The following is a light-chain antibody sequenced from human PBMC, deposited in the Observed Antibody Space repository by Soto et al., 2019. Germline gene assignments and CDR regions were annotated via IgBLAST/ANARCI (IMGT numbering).Light chain of an antibody. CDR2: DVN. CDR3: TSYTISNTYV. V-gene: IGLV2-14*01. Sequence: QSVLTQPASVSRSPGQSITLSCTGTSSDVGAYSYVSWYQQHPGKAPKLMIYDVNDRPSGVSNRFSGSKSGNTASLTISGLQAEDEADYYCTSYTISNTYVFGTGTKLTVL. CDR1: SSDVGAYSY. J-gene: IGLJ1*01.